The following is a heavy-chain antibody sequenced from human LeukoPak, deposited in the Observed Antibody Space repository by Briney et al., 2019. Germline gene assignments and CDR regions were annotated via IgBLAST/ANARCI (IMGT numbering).Heavy chain of an antibody. Sequence: GGSLRLSCAASGFSFSHFAMHWVRQAPGKGLEWVAVVWSDGSNEYFADSVKGRFSISRDNSGNTVYLHMSGLRVEDTAVYYCAKPTQEFYFFDDWGQGTLVTVS. CDR2: VWSDGSNE. CDR3: AKPTQEFYFFDD. J-gene: IGHJ4*02. D-gene: IGHD2/OR15-2a*01. CDR1: GFSFSHFA. V-gene: IGHV3-33*06.